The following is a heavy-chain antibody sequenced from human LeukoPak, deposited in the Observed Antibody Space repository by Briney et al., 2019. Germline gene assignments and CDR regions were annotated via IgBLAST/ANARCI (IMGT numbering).Heavy chain of an antibody. J-gene: IGHJ5*02. V-gene: IGHV1-3*01. Sequence: GASVKVSCKASGYTFTSYAMHWVRQAPGQRLEWMGWINAGNGNTKYSQKFQGRVTITRDTSASTAYMELSSLRSEDTAEYYCARERGITMVRGATRNWFDPWGQGTLVTVSS. CDR1: GYTFTSYA. D-gene: IGHD3-10*01. CDR3: ARERGITMVRGATRNWFDP. CDR2: INAGNGNT.